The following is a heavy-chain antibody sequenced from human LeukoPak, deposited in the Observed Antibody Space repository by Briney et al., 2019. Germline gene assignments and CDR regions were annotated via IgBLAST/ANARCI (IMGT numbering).Heavy chain of an antibody. Sequence: SETLSLTCTVSGGSISSGSYYWSWIRQPAGKGLEWIGRIYTSGSTNYNPSLKSRVTISVDTSKNQFSLKLSSVTAADTAVYFCARQNYGSAPLRYWGQGTLVTVSS. J-gene: IGHJ4*02. CDR3: ARQNYGSAPLRY. CDR2: IYTSGST. V-gene: IGHV4-61*02. D-gene: IGHD3-10*01. CDR1: GGSISSGSYY.